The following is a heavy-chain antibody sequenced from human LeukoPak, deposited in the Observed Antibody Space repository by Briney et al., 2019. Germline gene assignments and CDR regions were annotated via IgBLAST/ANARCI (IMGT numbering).Heavy chain of an antibody. Sequence: ASETLSLTCTVSGGSISSYYWSWIRQPPGKGLEWIGYLYYSGSTNYNPSLKSRVTISVDTSKNQFSLKLSSVTAADTAVYYCARGRITIFGVVKFVRRWFDPWGQGTLVTVSS. V-gene: IGHV4-59*01. J-gene: IGHJ5*02. D-gene: IGHD3-3*01. CDR2: LYYSGST. CDR1: GGSISSYY. CDR3: ARGRITIFGVVKFVRRWFDP.